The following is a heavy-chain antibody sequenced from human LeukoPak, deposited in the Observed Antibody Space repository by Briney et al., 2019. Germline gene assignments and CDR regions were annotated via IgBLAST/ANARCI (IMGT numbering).Heavy chain of an antibody. Sequence: PGGSLRLSCAASGFTFSDYYVSWIRQAPGKGLEWVSYISSSGSTIYYADSVKGRFTISRDKAKNSLYLQMLSLTAQDPAVYYSPSTLVITLFDYCGQGTLVTVSS. CDR1: GFTFSDYY. J-gene: IGHJ4*02. D-gene: IGHD3-22*01. CDR3: PSTLVITLFDY. V-gene: IGHV3-11*01. CDR2: ISSSGSTI.